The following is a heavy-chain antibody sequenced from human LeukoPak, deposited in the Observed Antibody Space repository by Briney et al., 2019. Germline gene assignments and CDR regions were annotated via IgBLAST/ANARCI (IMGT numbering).Heavy chain of an antibody. CDR1: GYTFTDYY. D-gene: IGHD6-13*01. CDR3: AWPPQLIAAAGTYNYFDT. CDR2: INPNSGGT. Sequence: ASVKVSCKASGYTFTDYYLHWLRQAPGQGLEWMGWINPNSGGTNYAQKFRGRVTMTRDTSISTAYMELTSLRSDDAAVYYCAWPPQLIAAAGTYNYFDTWGQGTLVTVSS. V-gene: IGHV1-2*02. J-gene: IGHJ5*02.